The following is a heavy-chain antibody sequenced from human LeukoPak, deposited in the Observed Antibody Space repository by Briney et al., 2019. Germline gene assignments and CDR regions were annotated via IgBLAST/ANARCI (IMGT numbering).Heavy chain of an antibody. Sequence: PGGSLRLSCAASGFTFSDYYMSWIRQAPGKGLEWVSYISSSGSTIYYADSVKGRFTISRDNAKNSLYLQMNSLRAEDTAVYYCARGGQYSSSSEPPGRAFDYWGQGTLVTVSS. J-gene: IGHJ4*02. CDR3: ARGGQYSSSSEPPGRAFDY. CDR2: ISSSGSTI. D-gene: IGHD6-6*01. CDR1: GFTFSDYY. V-gene: IGHV3-11*01.